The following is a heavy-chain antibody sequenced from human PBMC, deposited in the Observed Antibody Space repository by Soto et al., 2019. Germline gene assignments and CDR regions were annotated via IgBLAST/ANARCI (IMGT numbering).Heavy chain of an antibody. V-gene: IGHV1-8*01. Sequence: QVQLVQSGAEVKTPGASVKVSCKASGYTFTDDDINWVRQAPGQGQEWVGRMNPRSGKTDYAQNLQARVTMTSDTSITTAYLELSNLGYEATAVFYCSTWGRDGWYTGFFWGQGTLVTVAS. CDR1: GYTFTDDD. J-gene: IGHJ4*02. CDR3: STWGRDGWYTGFF. CDR2: MNPRSGKT. D-gene: IGHD6-19*01.